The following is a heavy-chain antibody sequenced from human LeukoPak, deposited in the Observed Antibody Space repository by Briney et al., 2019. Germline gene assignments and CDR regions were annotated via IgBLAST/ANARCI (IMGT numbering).Heavy chain of an antibody. D-gene: IGHD3-22*01. Sequence: SVKVSCKASGGTFSSYAISWVRQAPGQGLEWMGGIIPIFGTANYAQKFQGRVTITTDESTSTACMDLSSLRAEDTAAYDCARDYYTRTHYYDSSGPFDYWGQGTLVTVSS. CDR2: IIPIFGTA. CDR3: ARDYYTRTHYYDSSGPFDY. CDR1: GGTFSSYA. J-gene: IGHJ4*02. V-gene: IGHV1-69*05.